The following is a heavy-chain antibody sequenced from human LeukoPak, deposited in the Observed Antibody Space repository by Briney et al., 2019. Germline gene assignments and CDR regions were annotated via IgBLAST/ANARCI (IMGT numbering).Heavy chain of an antibody. V-gene: IGHV3-7*01. J-gene: IGHJ3*02. D-gene: IGHD3-22*01. Sequence: GGSLRLSCAASGFTFSSYWMSWVRQAPGKGLEWVANIKQDGSEKYYVDSVKGRFTISRDNAKNSLYLQMNSLRAEDTAVYYCARVKPRAYERRIGDSSVRYAFGIWGQGTMVTVSS. CDR1: GFTFSSYW. CDR2: IKQDGSEK. CDR3: ARVKPRAYERRIGDSSVRYAFGI.